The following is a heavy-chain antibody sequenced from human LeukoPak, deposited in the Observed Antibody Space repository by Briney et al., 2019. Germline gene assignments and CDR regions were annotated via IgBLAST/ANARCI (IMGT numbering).Heavy chain of an antibody. V-gene: IGHV3-7*01. D-gene: IGHD2-2*01. CDR3: ARDGCTSTTCSTLGGFSS. J-gene: IGHJ5*02. Sequence: GGSLRLSCAASGFTFSNFWMSWVRQAPGKGLGWVANIKQDGFEKYYVDSVRGRFTISRDNAKNSLSLQMNSLRAEDTAVYYCARDGCTSTTCSTLGGFSSWGQETLVTVSS. CDR1: GFTFSNFW. CDR2: IKQDGFEK.